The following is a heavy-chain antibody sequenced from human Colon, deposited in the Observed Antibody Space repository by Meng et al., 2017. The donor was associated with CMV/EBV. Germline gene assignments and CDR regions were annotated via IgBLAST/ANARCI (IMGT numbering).Heavy chain of an antibody. V-gene: IGHV3-23*01. CDR3: AKIGKVDTSGWPPDS. D-gene: IGHD6-19*01. CDR2: ISGTGSST. Sequence: GESLKISCAASGFHFSSYEMSWVRQAPGKGPEWVSVISGTGSSTYYTDSVKGRFIISRDNSSLYLQMNSLRAEDTAVYFCAKIGKVDTSGWPPDSWGQGTLVTVSS. J-gene: IGHJ5*02. CDR1: GFHFSSYE.